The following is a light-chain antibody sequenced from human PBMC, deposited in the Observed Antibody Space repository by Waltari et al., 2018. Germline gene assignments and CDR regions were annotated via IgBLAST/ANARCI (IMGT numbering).Light chain of an antibody. Sequence: QSALTQPASVSGTPGQSLTISCSGTTSDVGSYELVSWYQQHPGAAPTLLLCEGFKRPPDASSGCSGAKSGSTACLTISGLQPEDEADYYCCSYAGRGTYVFGSGTKVTVL. CDR1: TSDVGSYEL. J-gene: IGLJ1*01. CDR2: EGF. V-gene: IGLV2-23*01. CDR3: CSYAGRGTYV.